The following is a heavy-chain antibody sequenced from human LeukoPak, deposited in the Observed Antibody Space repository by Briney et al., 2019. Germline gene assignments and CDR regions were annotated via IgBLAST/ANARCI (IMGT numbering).Heavy chain of an antibody. J-gene: IGHJ5*02. CDR2: IESNVLT. D-gene: IGHD6-19*01. Sequence: GGSLRLSCEASGFTFSSYWMHWVRQIPGKGLMWVSRIESNVLTLYADSVRDRFTISRDNPKNLLFLQMNSLRAEDTAVYFCAPGWYWFHPWGQGTLVTVSS. V-gene: IGHV3-74*01. CDR3: APGWYWFHP. CDR1: GFTFSSYW.